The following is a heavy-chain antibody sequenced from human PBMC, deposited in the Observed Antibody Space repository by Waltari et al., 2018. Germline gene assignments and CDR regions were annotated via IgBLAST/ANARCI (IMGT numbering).Heavy chain of an antibody. D-gene: IGHD3-16*01. CDR3: ARELLGGGAFDS. CDR1: GYSFTSHA. J-gene: IGHJ4*02. Sequence: QVQLVQSGSELKKPGASVKVSCKASGYSFTSHAMNWVRQAPGQGLELMGWIKPNTGNPVHAQGFTVRFVFSLYTSVSTAYMEISSLKAEDTAVYYCARELLGGGAFDSWGQGTLVTVSS. V-gene: IGHV7-4-1*02. CDR2: IKPNTGNP.